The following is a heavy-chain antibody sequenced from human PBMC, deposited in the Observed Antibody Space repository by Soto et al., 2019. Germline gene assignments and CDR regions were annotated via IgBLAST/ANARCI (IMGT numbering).Heavy chain of an antibody. D-gene: IGHD6-19*01. J-gene: IGHJ4*02. CDR1: GVSISGFY. CDR2: ISDSGST. CDR3: TPQFVPGWYGAPFG. V-gene: IGHV4-59*12. Sequence: HVQLQESGPGLVKPSETLSLTCSVSGVSISGFYWSWVRQPPGKGLEWIGYISDSGSTNYNSTLRSRVTLSADASKNQFSLKLTSVTAAVTAVYYCTPQFVPGWYGAPFGWGQGTLVTVSS.